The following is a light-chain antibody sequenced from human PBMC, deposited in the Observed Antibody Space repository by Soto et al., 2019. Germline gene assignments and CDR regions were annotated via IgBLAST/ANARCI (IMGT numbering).Light chain of an antibody. CDR2: AAS. V-gene: IGKV1-9*01. Sequence: DIQLTQSPSFLSASVGDIVTITCRASPDINTYLAWYQQKPGKAPKLLIFAASTLQNGVPSRFSGSGSGTEFTVTITSLQPEDFATYYCQQRKSYPITFGQGTRLEIK. CDR3: QQRKSYPIT. J-gene: IGKJ5*01. CDR1: PDINTY.